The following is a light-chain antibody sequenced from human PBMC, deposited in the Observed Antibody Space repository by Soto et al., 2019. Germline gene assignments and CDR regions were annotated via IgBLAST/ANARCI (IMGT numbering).Light chain of an antibody. CDR3: CSYTSTATYVL. J-gene: IGLJ2*01. CDR1: SSDVGSYDC. Sequence: QSALIQPPSVSGSPGQSVTISCTGTSSDVGSYDCVSWNQQHPGTVPKPMIYNVNSQPSGVPDRFSGSKSGNPASMTISGLQAEDKADYWCCSYTSTATYVLFGGGTKLTVL. V-gene: IGLV2-18*02. CDR2: NVN.